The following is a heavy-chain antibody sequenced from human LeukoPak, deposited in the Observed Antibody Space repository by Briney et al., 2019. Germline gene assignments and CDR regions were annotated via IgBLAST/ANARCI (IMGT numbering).Heavy chain of an antibody. CDR2: VYTSGST. D-gene: IGHD3-3*01. V-gene: IGHV4-61*02. Sequence: SETLSLTCTVSGGSIRSGSYYWSWIRQPAGKGLEWIGRVYTSGSTNYNPSLKSRVTISVDTSKNQFSLKLSSVTAADTAVYYCARGHSMVFGVADYWGQGTLVTVSS. CDR1: GGSIRSGSYY. CDR3: ARGHSMVFGVADY. J-gene: IGHJ4*02.